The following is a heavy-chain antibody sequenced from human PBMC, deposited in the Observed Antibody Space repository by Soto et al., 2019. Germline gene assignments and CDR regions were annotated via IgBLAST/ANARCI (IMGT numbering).Heavy chain of an antibody. D-gene: IGHD4-17*01. Sequence: PSETLSLTCTVSGASSITDNYFWVWIRQSPRRGLELIGSISYSGRTYDNPSLQSRVTISIDASKNQFSLKLTSVTTADTAVYYCARRRACDYGGHHHPYYFDRWGQGALVTVSS. V-gene: IGHV4-39*01. CDR2: ISYSGRT. CDR3: ARRRACDYGGHHHPYYFDR. CDR1: GASSITDNYF. J-gene: IGHJ4*02.